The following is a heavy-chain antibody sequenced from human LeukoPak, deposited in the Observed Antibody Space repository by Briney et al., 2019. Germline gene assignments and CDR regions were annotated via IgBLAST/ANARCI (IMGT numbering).Heavy chain of an antibody. Sequence: ASVKVSCKASGYTFTSYGISWVRQAPGQGLEWMGWISAYNGNTNYAQKLQGRVTMTTDTSTSTAYMELRSLRSDDTAVHYCARVRYRLAETYIDYWGQGTLVTVSS. CDR3: ARVRYRLAETYIDY. CDR1: GYTFTSYG. V-gene: IGHV1-18*01. J-gene: IGHJ4*02. CDR2: ISAYNGNT. D-gene: IGHD3-16*01.